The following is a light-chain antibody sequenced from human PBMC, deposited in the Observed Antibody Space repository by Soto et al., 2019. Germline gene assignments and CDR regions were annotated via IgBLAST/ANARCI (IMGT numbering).Light chain of an antibody. CDR1: QNVSPTY. V-gene: IGKV3-20*01. CDR2: GAS. Sequence: VRTQSPATLSLSPGERATLSCRASQNVSPTYLAWYQQKPGQAPRLLIYGASTRATGVPDRFSGSGSGTDFTLVISRLEPEDFALYYCQHYDKSPMWTFGQGTKVE. CDR3: QHYDKSPMWT. J-gene: IGKJ1*01.